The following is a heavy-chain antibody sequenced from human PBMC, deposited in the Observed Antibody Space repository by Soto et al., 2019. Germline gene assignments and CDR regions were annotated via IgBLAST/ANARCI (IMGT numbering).Heavy chain of an antibody. J-gene: IGHJ4*02. V-gene: IGHV1-69*13. CDR2: IIPLSGTT. D-gene: IGHD3-22*01. CDR1: GGTFSNHA. Sequence: PSVKVSCKASGGTFSNHALSWVRQAPGQGPEWMGGIIPLSGTTNYAQNFQGRVTITADESMTTAHMELSSLRYEDTAVYYCARGPDRSGFYLFDYWGQGTLVTVSS. CDR3: ARGPDRSGFYLFDY.